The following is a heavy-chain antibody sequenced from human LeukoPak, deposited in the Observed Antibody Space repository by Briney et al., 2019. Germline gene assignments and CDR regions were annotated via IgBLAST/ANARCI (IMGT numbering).Heavy chain of an antibody. Sequence: SETLSLTCTVSGGSISSSSYYWGWIRQPPGKGLEWIGSIYYSGSTYYNPSLKSRVTISVDTSKNQFSLKLSSVTAADTAVYYCARPHYDILTGYSTFGPWGRGTLVTVSS. J-gene: IGHJ5*02. CDR2: IYYSGST. V-gene: IGHV4-39*01. CDR3: ARPHYDILTGYSTFGP. D-gene: IGHD3-9*01. CDR1: GGSISSSSYY.